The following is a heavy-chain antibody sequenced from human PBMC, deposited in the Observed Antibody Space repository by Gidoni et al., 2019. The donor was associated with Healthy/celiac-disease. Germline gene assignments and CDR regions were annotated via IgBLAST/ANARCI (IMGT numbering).Heavy chain of an antibody. CDR2: INACNGNT. D-gene: IGHD2-8*01. Sequence: QVQLVQSGAEEKKPGASVKVSCKASGYTFTSYAMHWVRQAPGQRLEWMGWINACNGNTKYSQKFQGRVTITRDTSASTAYMELSSLRSEDTAVYYCARGTSMRSWFDPWGQGTLVTVSS. CDR3: ARGTSMRSWFDP. CDR1: GYTFTSYA. V-gene: IGHV1-3*05. J-gene: IGHJ5*02.